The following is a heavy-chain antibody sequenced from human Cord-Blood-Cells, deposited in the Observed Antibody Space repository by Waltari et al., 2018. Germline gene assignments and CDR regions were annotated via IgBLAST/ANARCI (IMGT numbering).Heavy chain of an antibody. J-gene: IGHJ5*02. CDR2: INHSGRT. CDR1: GGSFSGYY. Sequence: QVQLQQWGAGLLKPSETLSLTCAVYGGSFSGYYWSWIRQPPGKGLEWIGEINHSGRTSYNPSRKSRGTISGDTSKNQFSLKLSAVTAADTAVYYCARRKKTYSSSWYWFDPWGQGTLVTVSS. CDR3: ARRKKTYSSSWYWFDP. V-gene: IGHV4-34*01. D-gene: IGHD6-13*01.